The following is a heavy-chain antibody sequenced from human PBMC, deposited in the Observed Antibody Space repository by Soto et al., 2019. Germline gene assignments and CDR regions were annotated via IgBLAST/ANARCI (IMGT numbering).Heavy chain of an antibody. J-gene: IGHJ4*02. CDR1: GFTFSGYS. CDR2: ISTTRRYI. D-gene: IGHD3-3*01. V-gene: IGHV3-48*02. CDR3: AMKGVAFDD. Sequence: PGGSLRLSCAASGFTFSGYSMNWVRQAPGQGLEWISYISTTRRYIYYADTVKGRFTISRDNAKNSLFLRMNSLRDEKSTVYSCAMKGVAFDDWSQSALVADSS.